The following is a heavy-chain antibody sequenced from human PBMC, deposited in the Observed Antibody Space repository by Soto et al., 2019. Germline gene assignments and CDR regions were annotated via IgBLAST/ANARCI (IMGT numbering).Heavy chain of an antibody. CDR1: GGTFSSYA. Sequence: QVQLVQSGAEVKKPGSSVKVSCKASGGTFSSYAISWVRQAPGQGLEWMGGIIPIFGTANYAQKFQGRVTITADESTRTAYMELSSLRSEDTAVYYCAREGPRMAVAGTTPFDYWGQGTLVTVSS. J-gene: IGHJ4*02. CDR3: AREGPRMAVAGTTPFDY. CDR2: IIPIFGTA. V-gene: IGHV1-69*01. D-gene: IGHD6-19*01.